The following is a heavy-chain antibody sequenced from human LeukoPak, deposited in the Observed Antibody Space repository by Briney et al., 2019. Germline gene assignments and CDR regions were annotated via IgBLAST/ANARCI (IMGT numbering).Heavy chain of an antibody. CDR3: ARELYSSGYHDALDI. CDR2: VSHSGST. D-gene: IGHD3-22*01. Sequence: SETLSLTCAVYGGSFSGYYWSWIRQPPGKGLEWIGEVSHSGSTNYNPSLKSRVTISVDTSKNQFSLKLSSVTAADTAVYYCARELYSSGYHDALDIWGQGTMVTVSS. CDR1: GGSFSGYY. V-gene: IGHV4-34*01. J-gene: IGHJ3*02.